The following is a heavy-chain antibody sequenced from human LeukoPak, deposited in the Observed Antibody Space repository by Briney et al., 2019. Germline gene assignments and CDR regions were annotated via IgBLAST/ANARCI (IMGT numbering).Heavy chain of an antibody. V-gene: IGHV1-46*01. Sequence: SVKVSCKASGYTFTSYYMHWVRQAPGQGLEWMGIINLSGGSTSYGQKFRGRVTMTRDTSTSTVNMELSSLRSEDTAVYYCAGVGSCSGASCYRFDYWGQGTLVTVSS. J-gene: IGHJ4*02. CDR2: INLSGGST. CDR1: GYTFTSYY. D-gene: IGHD2-15*01. CDR3: AGVGSCSGASCYRFDY.